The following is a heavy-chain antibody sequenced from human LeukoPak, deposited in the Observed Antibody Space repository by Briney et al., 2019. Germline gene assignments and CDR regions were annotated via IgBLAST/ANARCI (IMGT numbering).Heavy chain of an antibody. D-gene: IGHD3/OR15-3a*01. V-gene: IGHV3-33*06. Sequence: GGSLRLSCTASGFTFSTCGMYWVRQAPGKGLEWAALIWYDGSQKYYADSVKGRFTISRDNSKNTLYLQMNSLRVEDTAIYYYAKGMFWTGYSEYFDPWGQGVLVTVSS. CDR2: IWYDGSQK. J-gene: IGHJ4*02. CDR3: AKGMFWTGYSEYFDP. CDR1: GFTFSTCG.